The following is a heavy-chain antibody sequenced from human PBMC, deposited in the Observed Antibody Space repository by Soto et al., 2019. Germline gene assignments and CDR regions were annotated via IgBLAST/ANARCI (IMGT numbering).Heavy chain of an antibody. J-gene: IGHJ6*02. V-gene: IGHV1-8*01. D-gene: IGHD3-16*01. CDR2: MNAKSGDT. CDR1: GYTFSDFD. Sequence: ASVRGSCKASGYTFSDFDINWLRQASGQGPEWMGWMNAKSGDTFFAQRFQGKFNMTWDTSLSTAYMEVGSLTSDDTAMYYCARGNPFNYACFDVWGQGTTVTVSS. CDR3: ARGNPFNYACFDV.